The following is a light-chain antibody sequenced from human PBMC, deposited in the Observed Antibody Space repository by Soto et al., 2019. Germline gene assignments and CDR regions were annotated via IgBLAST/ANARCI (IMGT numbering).Light chain of an antibody. Sequence: EIVLTQSPGTLSLSPGARDSLSCRACPSVSSSYLAWYQQKPGQGPRPPIYGASSRATGIPDRFSGSGSGTDFTLTISRLEPEDFAVYYCQQYGSSPPTFGQGTRLENK. CDR2: GAS. CDR1: PSVSSSY. J-gene: IGKJ5*01. CDR3: QQYGSSPPT. V-gene: IGKV3-20*01.